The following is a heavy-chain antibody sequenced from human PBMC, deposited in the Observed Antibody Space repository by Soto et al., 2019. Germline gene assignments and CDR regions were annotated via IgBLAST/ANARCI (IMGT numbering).Heavy chain of an antibody. CDR2: ISSGGST. Sequence: EVQLVESGGGLVQPGGSLRLSCGASGFIFKDYAMTWVRQAPGAGLAWASTISSGGSTCYVESVRGRFTISRDNSKNTLYLQLNSLKTDDTAVYFCAKSKGGTSTWPEDWGQGSLVTVSS. CDR1: GFIFKDYA. CDR3: AKSKGGTSTWPED. J-gene: IGHJ4*02. V-gene: IGHV3-23*04. D-gene: IGHD2-2*01.